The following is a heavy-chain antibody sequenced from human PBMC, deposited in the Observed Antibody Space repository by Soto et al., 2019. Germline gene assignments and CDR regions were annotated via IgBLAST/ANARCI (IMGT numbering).Heavy chain of an antibody. J-gene: IGHJ2*01. CDR1: GGSIDSDGSY. D-gene: IGHD2-2*01. CDR2: TYYSGTT. CDR3: ASGHCSSSICSYLDL. Sequence: QVQLQESGPGLVKPSQTLSLTCTVSGGSIDSDGSYWSWIRQSPGEGLEWLGYTYYSGTTSYNPSLKSRVSISVDTSKNQFSLTLSSVPAADTAIYYCASGHCSSSICSYLDLWGRGTLVTVSS. V-gene: IGHV4-31*03.